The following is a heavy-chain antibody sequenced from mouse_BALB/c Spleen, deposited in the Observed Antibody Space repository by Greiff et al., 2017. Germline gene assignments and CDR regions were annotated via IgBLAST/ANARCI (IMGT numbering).Heavy chain of an antibody. Sequence: VQLQQSGAELVRPGALVKLSCKASGFNIKDSYMHWVKQRPEQGLEWIGWIDPENGNTKYDPKFQGKATITADTSSNTAYLQLSSLTSEDTAVYYCARDDGYYEGYAMDYWGQGTSVTVSA. D-gene: IGHD2-3*01. CDR2: IDPENGNT. CDR1: GFNIKDSY. J-gene: IGHJ4*01. V-gene: IGHV14-1*02. CDR3: ARDDGYYEGYAMDY.